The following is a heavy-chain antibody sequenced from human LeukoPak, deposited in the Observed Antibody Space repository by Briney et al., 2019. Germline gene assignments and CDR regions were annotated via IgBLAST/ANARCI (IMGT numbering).Heavy chain of an antibody. Sequence: GGSLRLSCAASGFTFSSYWMSWVRQAPGKGLEWVANIKQDGSEKYYVDSVKGRFTISRDNAKNSLYLQMNSLRAEDMALYYCAKDRGGSLLYYFDYWGQGTLVTVSS. D-gene: IGHD3-10*01. CDR3: AKDRGGSLLYYFDY. V-gene: IGHV3-7*03. CDR2: IKQDGSEK. CDR1: GFTFSSYW. J-gene: IGHJ4*02.